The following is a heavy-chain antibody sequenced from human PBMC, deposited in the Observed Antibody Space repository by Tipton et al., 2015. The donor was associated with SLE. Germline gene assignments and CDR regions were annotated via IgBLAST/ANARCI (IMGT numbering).Heavy chain of an antibody. CDR2: IHYSGSK. V-gene: IGHV4-39*07. Sequence: TLSLTCTVSGGSISDNNYYWGWIRQPPGRGLEWIGNIHYSGSKVDNPSLRSRVTISLDTSKNQFSLRLTSVTAAGTAVYYCATRRSRWLQLGYFDLWGRGTLVTVSS. J-gene: IGHJ2*01. CDR1: GGSISDNNYY. D-gene: IGHD5-24*01. CDR3: ATRRSRWLQLGYFDL.